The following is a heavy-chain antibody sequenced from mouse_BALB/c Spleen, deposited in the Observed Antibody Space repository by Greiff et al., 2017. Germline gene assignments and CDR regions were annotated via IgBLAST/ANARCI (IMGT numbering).Heavy chain of an antibody. Sequence: QVQLKQSGAELMKPGASVKISCKATGYTFSSYWIEWVKQRPGHGLEWIGEILPGSGSTNYNEKFKGKATFTADTSSNTAYMQLSSLTSEDSAVYYCARGGLPRGAMDDWGQGTSVTVAS. CDR2: ILPGSGST. J-gene: IGHJ4*01. V-gene: IGHV1-9*01. CDR1: GYTFSSYW. D-gene: IGHD2-2*01. CDR3: ARGGLPRGAMDD.